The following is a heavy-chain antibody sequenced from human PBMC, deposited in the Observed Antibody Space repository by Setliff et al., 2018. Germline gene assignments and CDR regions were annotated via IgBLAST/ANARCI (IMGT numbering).Heavy chain of an antibody. CDR2: IKSSREGATS. V-gene: IGHV3-15*01. CDR3: ATGPRDSRNYLTWLGS. CDR1: GITFINAW. J-gene: IGHJ5*01. D-gene: IGHD3-22*01. Sequence: LRLSCSVSGITFINAWMTWVRQAPGKGPEWVGRIKSSREGATSDYGAPAKGRFTISRDDSKQMIFLQMHNLKTEDTGFYYCATGPRDSRNYLTWLGSWGQGTRVTVSS.